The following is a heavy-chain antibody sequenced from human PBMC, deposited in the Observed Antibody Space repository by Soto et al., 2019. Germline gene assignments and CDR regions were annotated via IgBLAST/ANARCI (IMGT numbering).Heavy chain of an antibody. D-gene: IGHD7-27*01. V-gene: IGHV1-58*02. Sequence: SVKVSCKTSGFTFTSSAMHWLRLARGQRVEWIGWIVVGSCNTNYAQKIQERVTINTTMSTSTAYIEPSSLISADTAVYYFWAPRPNSYYYYMGVWGKGTTVTVSS. CDR2: IVVGSCNT. J-gene: IGHJ6*03. CDR3: WAPRPNSYYYYMGV. CDR1: GFTFTSSA.